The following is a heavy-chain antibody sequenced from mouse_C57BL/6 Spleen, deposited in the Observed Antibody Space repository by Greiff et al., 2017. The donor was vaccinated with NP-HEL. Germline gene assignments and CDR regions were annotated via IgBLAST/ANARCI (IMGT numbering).Heavy chain of an antibody. CDR2: IDPETGGT. CDR1: GYTFTDSA. CDR3: TRAPTFYYFDY. D-gene: IGHD4-1*02. J-gene: IGHJ2*01. V-gene: IGHV1-15*01. Sequence: VQLQQSGAELVRPGASVTLSCKASGYTFTDSAMHWVKQTPVHGLEWIGAIDPETGGTAYNQKFKGKAILTADKSSSTAYMELRSLTSEDSAVYYCTRAPTFYYFDYWGQGTTLTVSS.